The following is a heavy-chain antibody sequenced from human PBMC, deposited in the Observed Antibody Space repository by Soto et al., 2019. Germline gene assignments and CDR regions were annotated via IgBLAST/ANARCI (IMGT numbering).Heavy chain of an antibody. J-gene: IGHJ6*02. CDR3: AKKLVGAYYYYGMDV. D-gene: IGHD6-6*01. CDR2: ISYDGSNK. V-gene: IGHV3-30*18. CDR1: GFTFSSYG. Sequence: GGSLRLSCAAYGFTFSSYGMHWVRQAPGKGLEWVAVISYDGSNKYYADSVKGRFTISRDNSKNTLYLQMNSLRAEDTAVYYCAKKLVGAYYYYGMDVWGQGTTVTVSS.